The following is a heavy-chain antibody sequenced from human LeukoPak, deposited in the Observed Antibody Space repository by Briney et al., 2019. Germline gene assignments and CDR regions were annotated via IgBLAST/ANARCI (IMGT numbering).Heavy chain of an antibody. CDR3: ASRIAAAAPSDY. V-gene: IGHV4-34*01. Sequence: SETLSLTCAVYGGSFSGYYWSWIRQPPGKGLEWIGEINHSGSTNYNPSPKSRVTISVDTSKNQFSLKLSSVTAADTAVYYCASRIAAAAPSDYWGRGTLVTVSS. D-gene: IGHD6-13*01. J-gene: IGHJ4*02. CDR1: GGSFSGYY. CDR2: INHSGST.